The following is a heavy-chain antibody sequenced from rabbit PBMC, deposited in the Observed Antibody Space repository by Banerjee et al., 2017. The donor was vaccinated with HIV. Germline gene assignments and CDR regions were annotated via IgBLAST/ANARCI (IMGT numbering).Heavy chain of an antibody. D-gene: IGHD1-1*01. CDR1: GFSFSSGYD. V-gene: IGHV1S45*01. Sequence: QEQLEESGGDLVKPEGSLTLTCKASGFSFSSGYDMCWVRQAPGKGLEWIACIDTGSSGRTYYASWAKGRFTISKTSSTTVTLQMTSLTAADTATYFCARDGASGYNFNLWGPGTLVTVS. CDR2: IDTGSSGRT. CDR3: ARDGASGYNFNL. J-gene: IGHJ4*01.